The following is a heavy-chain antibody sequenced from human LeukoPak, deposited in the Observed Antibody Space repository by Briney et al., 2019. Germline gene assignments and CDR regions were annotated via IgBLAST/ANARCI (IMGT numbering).Heavy chain of an antibody. Sequence: GESLKISCQGSGYRFTSYWIGWVRQMPGKGLEWMGIIHPPDSDTRYSPSFQGQVTLSADKSITPAYLQWSSRKASDTAMYYCARHSDYYYGSSGYPIDYWGQGTLVTVSS. CDR2: IHPPDSDT. CDR3: ARHSDYYYGSSGYPIDY. V-gene: IGHV5-51*01. J-gene: IGHJ4*02. D-gene: IGHD3-22*01. CDR1: GYRFTSYW.